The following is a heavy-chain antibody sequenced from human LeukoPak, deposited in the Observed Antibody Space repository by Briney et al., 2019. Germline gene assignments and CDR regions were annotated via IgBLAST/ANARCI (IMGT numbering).Heavy chain of an antibody. CDR3: VRVKEYRGYLFGY. CDR1: GYTFTGYY. Sequence: VSVKVSCKASGYTFTGYYMHWVRQAPGQGLEWMGWINPNSGGTNYAQKFQGGVTMTRDTSISTAYMELSRLRSDDAAVYYCVRVKEYRGYLFGYWGQGTLVTVSS. D-gene: IGHD2-2*03. CDR2: INPNSGGT. V-gene: IGHV1-2*02. J-gene: IGHJ4*02.